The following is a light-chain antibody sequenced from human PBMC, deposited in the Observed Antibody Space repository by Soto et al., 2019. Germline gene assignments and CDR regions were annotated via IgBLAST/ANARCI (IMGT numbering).Light chain of an antibody. CDR2: DVT. V-gene: IGLV2-14*03. CDR1: SSDIGGFNY. Sequence: QSVLTQPASVSGSPGRSVTISSTGSSSDIGGFNYVSWYQHLPGRAPKLIIYDVTNRPSGISYRFSAPKSGGTASLTISGLQAEYEGYYYCTSYSSSTTQVVFGGGTKLTVL. CDR3: TSYSSSTTQVV. J-gene: IGLJ2*01.